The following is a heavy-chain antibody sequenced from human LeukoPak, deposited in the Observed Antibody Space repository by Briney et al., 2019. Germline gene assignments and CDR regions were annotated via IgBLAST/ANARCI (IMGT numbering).Heavy chain of an antibody. Sequence: GASVKVSCKASGYTFTSYGISWVRQAPGQGLEWMGRINPNSDDTNYAQKFQGRVTMTRDTSISTAYMELSSLRSDDTAVYYCARDIDYGGNYWYFDLWGRGTLATVSS. D-gene: IGHD4-23*01. J-gene: IGHJ2*01. V-gene: IGHV1-2*06. CDR3: ARDIDYGGNYWYFDL. CDR2: INPNSDDT. CDR1: GYTFTSYG.